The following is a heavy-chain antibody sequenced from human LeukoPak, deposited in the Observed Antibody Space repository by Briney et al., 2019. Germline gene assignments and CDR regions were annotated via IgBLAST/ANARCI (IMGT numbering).Heavy chain of an antibody. CDR1: GYTFTNFY. Sequence: GASVTVSCKASGYTFTNFYIHWVRQAPRQGPDWMGYINPRNGATSYSQKFQGRLTFTRDSSISTAYMEVSSLKSDDTALYYCARDPRDTGCSYDSWGQGTLLTVSS. CDR3: ARDPRDTGCSYDS. D-gene: IGHD2-8*02. V-gene: IGHV1-2*02. J-gene: IGHJ5*01. CDR2: INPRNGAT.